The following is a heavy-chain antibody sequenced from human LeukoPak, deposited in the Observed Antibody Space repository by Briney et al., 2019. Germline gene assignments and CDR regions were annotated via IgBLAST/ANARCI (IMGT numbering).Heavy chain of an antibody. CDR1: GGTFSSYA. CDR3: ASFMGCSSTSCYDDAFDI. J-gene: IGHJ3*02. Sequence: SVKVSCKASGGTFSSYAISWVRQAPGQGLEWRGGIVPIFGTANYAQKFQGRVTITADESTSTAYMELSSLRSEDTAVYYCASFMGCSSTSCYDDAFDIWGQGTMVTVSS. CDR2: IVPIFGTA. V-gene: IGHV1-69*01. D-gene: IGHD2-2*01.